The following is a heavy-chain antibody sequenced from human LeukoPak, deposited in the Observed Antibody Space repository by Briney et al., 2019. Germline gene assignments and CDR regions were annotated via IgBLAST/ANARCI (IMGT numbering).Heavy chain of an antibody. CDR3: ASRAHFWSGPGG. CDR2: IKQDGSEQ. V-gene: IGHV3-7*01. Sequence: GGSLRLSCAASGFTFSTYWMSWVRQAPGKGLEWVANIKQDGSEQYYMDSVKGRFTISRDNDKNSLYLQMNSLRAEDTAVYYCASRAHFWSGPGGWGQGTLVTVSS. D-gene: IGHD3-3*02. CDR1: GFTFSTYW. J-gene: IGHJ4*02.